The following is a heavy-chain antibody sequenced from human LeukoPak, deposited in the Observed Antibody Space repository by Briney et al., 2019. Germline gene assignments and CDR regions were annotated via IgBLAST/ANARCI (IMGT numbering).Heavy chain of an antibody. CDR2: ISGSGGST. J-gene: IGHJ6*03. CDR1: GFTFSSYA. CDR3: AKLAREIVVVITTPRNPYYYYYMDV. V-gene: IGHV3-23*01. D-gene: IGHD3-22*01. Sequence: PGGSLRLSCAASGFTFSSYAMSWVRQAPGKGLEWVSAISGSGGSTYYADSVKGRFTISRDNSKNTLYLQMNSLRAEDTAVYYCAKLAREIVVVITTPRNPYYYYYMDVWGKGTTVTVSS.